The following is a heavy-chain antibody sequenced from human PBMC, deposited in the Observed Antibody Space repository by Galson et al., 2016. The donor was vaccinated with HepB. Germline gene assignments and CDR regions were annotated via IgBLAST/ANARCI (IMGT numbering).Heavy chain of an antibody. Sequence: SLRLSCAASGFTFSSYDMGWVRQAPGKGLEWVADITGDGGKTNYVDSVKGRFTISRDNSKNTLYLQMKSLRAEDTAVYYCAKGLTAAAPGCTPSGGQGTTVTVSS. CDR2: ITGDGGKT. CDR3: AKGLTAAAPGCTPS. J-gene: IGHJ6*02. V-gene: IGHV3-23*01. D-gene: IGHD6-13*01. CDR1: GFTFSSYD.